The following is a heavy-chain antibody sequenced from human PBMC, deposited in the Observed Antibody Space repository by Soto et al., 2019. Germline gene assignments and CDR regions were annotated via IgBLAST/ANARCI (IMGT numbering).Heavy chain of an antibody. D-gene: IGHD3-22*01. J-gene: IGHJ3*01. CDR1: GYTFTSSG. V-gene: IGHV1-18*01. Sequence: QVQLVQSGAEVKKPGASVKVSCKASGYTFTSSGMSWVRQAPGQGLEWMGWISAHTGSSEYAQRFQGRVTMTTARSRSTAYMVLRRLRTDDTAVYAGAGAFLYQGSNSGGYSVDALEFWGPAKLVNASS. CDR2: ISAHTGSS. CDR3: AGAFLYQGSNSGGYSVDALEF.